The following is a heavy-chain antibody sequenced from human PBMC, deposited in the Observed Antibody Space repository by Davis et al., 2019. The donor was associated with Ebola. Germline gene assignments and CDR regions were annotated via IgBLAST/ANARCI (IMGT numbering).Heavy chain of an antibody. J-gene: IGHJ4*02. CDR1: GFSFSSYA. CDR3: ARDRALYYYGSGALDY. CDR2: ISGSGGSA. D-gene: IGHD3-10*01. V-gene: IGHV3-23*01. Sequence: GESLKISCAASGFSFSSYAMSWVRQAPGKGLEWVSAISGSGGSAYYADSVKGRFTISRDNSKNTLYLQMNSLRAEDTAVYYCARDRALYYYGSGALDYWGQGTLVTVSS.